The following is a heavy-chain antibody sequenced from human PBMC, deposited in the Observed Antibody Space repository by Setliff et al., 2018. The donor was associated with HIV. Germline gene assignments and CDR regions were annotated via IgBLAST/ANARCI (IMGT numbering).Heavy chain of an antibody. V-gene: IGHV1-2*02. CDR2: VRPHSISK. CDR1: GFAFSDYY. D-gene: IGHD2-15*01. J-gene: IGHJ6*03. Sequence: ASVKVSCKASGFAFSDYYIHWVRQAPGQGLEWMGWVRPHSISKVYAQKFQGRVTMTSDASLSTAYMELSGLTSDDTATYYCARDLAYCSGGSCYRPLIYYFYYMDVWGKGTTVTVSS. CDR3: ARDLAYCSGGSCYRPLIYYFYYMDV.